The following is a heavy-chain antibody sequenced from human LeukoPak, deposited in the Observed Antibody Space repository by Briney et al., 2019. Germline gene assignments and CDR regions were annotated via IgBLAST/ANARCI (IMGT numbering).Heavy chain of an antibody. Sequence: GGSLRLSCTASGFTFGDYAMSWFRQAPGKGLEWVSYIGSSGSSIYYADSVKGRFTISRDNAKNSLYLQMNSLGAEDTAVYYCARGSFGFLGWFGGLWVWGQGTLVTVSS. CDR1: GFTFGDYA. D-gene: IGHD3-3*01. CDR3: ARGSFGFLGWFGGLWV. V-gene: IGHV3-48*03. CDR2: IGSSGSSI. J-gene: IGHJ4*02.